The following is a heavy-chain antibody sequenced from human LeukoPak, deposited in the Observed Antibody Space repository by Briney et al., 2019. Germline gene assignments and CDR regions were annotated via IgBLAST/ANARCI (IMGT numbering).Heavy chain of an antibody. J-gene: IGHJ4*02. CDR3: ARDSLAGYGDIDY. CDR1: GGTFSNYT. Sequence: SVKVSCKASGGTFSNYTISWVRQAPGQGLEWMVMIIPILRIPTYPHNFHGTVTITADKSTSTAYMELSSLRSEDPAVYYCARDSLAGYGDIDYWGQGTLVTVSS. D-gene: IGHD2-21*02. V-gene: IGHV1-69*04. CDR2: IIPILRIP.